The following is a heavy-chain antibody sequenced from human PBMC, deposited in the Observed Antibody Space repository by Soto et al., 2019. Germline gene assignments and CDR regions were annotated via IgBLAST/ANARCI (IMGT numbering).Heavy chain of an antibody. J-gene: IGHJ6*02. CDR3: GRGPSPRAPAGGTPYYYAMDV. D-gene: IGHD6-13*01. Sequence: GASVKVSCKAPVYDFTAYDINWVRQASGQGLEWMGWMNPINGATGTARRFQGRVSLSRNTATGTAYLELTSLRSDDTAVYYCGRGPSPRAPAGGTPYYYAMDVWGQGTTVTVSS. CDR1: VYDFTAYD. V-gene: IGHV1-8*02. CDR2: MNPINGAT.